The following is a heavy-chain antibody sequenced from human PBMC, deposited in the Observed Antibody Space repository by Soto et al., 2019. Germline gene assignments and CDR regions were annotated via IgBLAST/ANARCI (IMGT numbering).Heavy chain of an antibody. CDR3: ANGGNYDFWSGYYSPYKYYGMDV. CDR1: GFTFSSYA. D-gene: IGHD3-3*01. CDR2: ISGSGGST. V-gene: IGHV3-23*01. J-gene: IGHJ6*02. Sequence: GGSLRLSCAASGFTFSSYAMSWFRQAPGKGLEWVSAISGSGGSTYYADSVKGRFTISRDNSKNTLYLQMNSLRAEDTAVYYCANGGNYDFWSGYYSPYKYYGMDVWGQGTTVTVSS.